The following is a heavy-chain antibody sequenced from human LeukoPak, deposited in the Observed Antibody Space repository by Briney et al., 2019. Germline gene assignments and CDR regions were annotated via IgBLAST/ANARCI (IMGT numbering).Heavy chain of an antibody. J-gene: IGHJ4*02. V-gene: IGHV4-39*01. Sequence: PSETLSLTCTVSGGSISSSSYYWGWIRQPPGKGLEWIGSIYYSGSTYYNPSLKSRVTISVDTSKNQFSLKLSSVTAADTAVYYCASTETSTGTDGYWGQGTLVTVSS. CDR2: IYYSGST. CDR3: ASTETSTGTDGY. CDR1: GGSISSSSYY. D-gene: IGHD1-1*01.